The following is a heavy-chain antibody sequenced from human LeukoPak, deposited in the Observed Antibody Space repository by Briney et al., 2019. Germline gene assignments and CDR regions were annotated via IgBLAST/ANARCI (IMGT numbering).Heavy chain of an antibody. Sequence: GGSLRLSCAASGFTFSTYAMSWVRLAPGKGLEWVSGISGSGGSTYYADSVKGRFTSSRDNSNNTLYVQMNSLRVEDTAVYYCAKLSKAGIAVAGRNYWGQGTLVTVSS. CDR1: GFTFSTYA. J-gene: IGHJ4*02. V-gene: IGHV3-23*01. CDR3: AKLSKAGIAVAGRNY. D-gene: IGHD6-19*01. CDR2: ISGSGGST.